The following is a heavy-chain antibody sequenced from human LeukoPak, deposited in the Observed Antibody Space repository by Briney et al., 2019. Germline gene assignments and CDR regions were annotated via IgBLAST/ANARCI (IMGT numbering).Heavy chain of an antibody. D-gene: IGHD2-8*01. V-gene: IGHV4-59*01. Sequence: PSETLSLTCAVYGGSFSGYYWSWIRQPPGKGLEWIGYIYYSGSTNYNPSLKSRVTISVDTSKNQFSLKLSSVTAADTAVYYCARDRHGTNGVWPRDSELYYYYGVDVWGQGTTVTVSS. CDR2: IYYSGST. CDR1: GGSFSGYY. CDR3: ARDRHGTNGVWPRDSELYYYYGVDV. J-gene: IGHJ6*02.